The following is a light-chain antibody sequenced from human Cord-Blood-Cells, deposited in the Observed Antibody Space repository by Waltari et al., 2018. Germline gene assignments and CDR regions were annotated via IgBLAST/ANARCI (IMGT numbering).Light chain of an antibody. Sequence: QSVLTQPPSASGTPGRRVTISCSGSSSNIGSNYVYWYQQLPGTAPKLLIYRNNQRPSGVPDRFSGSKSGTSASLAISGLRSEDEADYYCAAWDDSLSGWVFGGVTKLTVL. CDR3: AAWDDSLSGWV. CDR1: SSNIGSNY. V-gene: IGLV1-47*01. CDR2: RNN. J-gene: IGLJ3*02.